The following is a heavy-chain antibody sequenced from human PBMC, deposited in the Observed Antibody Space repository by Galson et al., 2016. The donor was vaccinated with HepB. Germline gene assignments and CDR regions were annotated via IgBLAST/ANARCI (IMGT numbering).Heavy chain of an antibody. CDR1: GFPFSRYW. Sequence: SLRLSCAASGFPFSRYWMHWVRQAPGRGPVWVSRINSDGSSTTYADSVKGRFTISRDNAKNTLSLQMNSLGAEDTALYYCVREDYGDDPIYYYYYGMDVWGQGTTVTVSS. J-gene: IGHJ6*02. CDR3: VREDYGDDPIYYYYYGMDV. D-gene: IGHD4-17*01. V-gene: IGHV3-74*01. CDR2: INSDGSST.